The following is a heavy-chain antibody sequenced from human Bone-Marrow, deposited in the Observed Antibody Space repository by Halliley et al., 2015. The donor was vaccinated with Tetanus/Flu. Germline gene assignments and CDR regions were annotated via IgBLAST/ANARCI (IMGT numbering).Heavy chain of an antibody. CDR1: GVSTSSYY. J-gene: IGHJ4*02. D-gene: IGHD3-10*01. CDR2: VSYSEST. V-gene: IGHV4-59*01. Sequence: TLSLTCTVSGVSTSSYYWNWVRQPPGKGLEWIGLVSYSESTDYNPSLRSRVTISLDTSKNQFSLKLTSVTAADTAVYFCVGGAGRQPDYWGQGTLVTVSS. CDR3: VGGAGRQPDY.